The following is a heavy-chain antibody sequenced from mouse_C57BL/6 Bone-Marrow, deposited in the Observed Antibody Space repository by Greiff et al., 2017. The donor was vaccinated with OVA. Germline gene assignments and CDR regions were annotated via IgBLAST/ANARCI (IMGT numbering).Heavy chain of an antibody. CDR2: IYPRSGNT. CDR3: SRSDYDPFDY. D-gene: IGHD2-4*01. CDR1: GYTFTSYG. Sequence: QVQLQQSGAELARPGASVTLSCKASGYTFTSYGISWVKQRTGQGLEWIGEIYPRSGNTYYNEKFKGTATLTADKSSSTAYMELRSLTSEDSAVYFCSRSDYDPFDYWGQGTTLTVSS. J-gene: IGHJ2*01. V-gene: IGHV1-81*01.